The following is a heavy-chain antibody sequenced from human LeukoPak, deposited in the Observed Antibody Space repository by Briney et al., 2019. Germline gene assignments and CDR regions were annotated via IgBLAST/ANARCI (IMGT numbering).Heavy chain of an antibody. J-gene: IGHJ6*03. CDR1: GFTFDDYG. V-gene: IGHV3-20*04. D-gene: IGHD2-2*02. CDR3: ARAYTNSRHYYYYYMDV. Sequence: GSLRLSCAASGFTFDDYGMSWVRQAPGQGLEWVSGITWNGDTKGYADSVKGRFAISRDNAKNSLYLQMNSLRAEDTALYYCARAYTNSRHYYYYYMDVWGKGTTVTVSS. CDR2: ITWNGDTK.